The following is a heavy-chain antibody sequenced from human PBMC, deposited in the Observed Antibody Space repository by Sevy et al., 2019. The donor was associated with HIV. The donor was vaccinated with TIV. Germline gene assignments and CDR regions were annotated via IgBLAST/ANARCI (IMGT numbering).Heavy chain of an antibody. J-gene: IGHJ6*02. Sequence: GGSLRLSCAASGFTFSRYAMDWVRQAPGKGLEWVAVISYDGSNKYYADSVKGRFTISRDNSKNTLYLQMNSLRDEDXXXXXXXXXXXXXXXXXXYGMDVWGQGTTVTVSS. CDR2: ISYDGSNK. CDR3: XXXXXXXXXXXXYGMDV. V-gene: IGHV3-30-3*01. CDR1: GFTFSRYA.